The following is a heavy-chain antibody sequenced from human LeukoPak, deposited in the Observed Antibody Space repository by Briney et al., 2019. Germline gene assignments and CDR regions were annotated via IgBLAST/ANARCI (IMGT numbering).Heavy chain of an antibody. CDR2: IRNKANRYTT. V-gene: IGHV3-72*01. Sequence: GGSLKLSCAASGFTFSDHYMDWVRQAPGKGLEWVGRIRNKANRYTTEYAASVKGRFTFSRDDSKNSLYLQMNSLKTEDTAMYYCARTSGSYSGGAFDIWGRGTMVTVSS. CDR1: GFTFSDHY. D-gene: IGHD1-26*01. J-gene: IGHJ3*02. CDR3: ARTSGSYSGGAFDI.